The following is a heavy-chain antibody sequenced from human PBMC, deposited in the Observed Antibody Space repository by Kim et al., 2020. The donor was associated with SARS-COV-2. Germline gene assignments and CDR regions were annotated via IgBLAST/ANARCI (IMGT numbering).Heavy chain of an antibody. D-gene: IGHD6-19*01. J-gene: IGHJ4*02. V-gene: IGHV3-30-3*01. CDR3: ARGGIAVAGTKIDY. Sequence: GGSLRLSCAASGFTFSSYAMHWVRQAPGKGLEWVAVISYDGSNKYYADSVKGRFTISRDNSKNTLYLQMNSLRAEDTAVYYCARGGIAVAGTKIDYWGQGTLVTVSS. CDR1: GFTFSSYA. CDR2: ISYDGSNK.